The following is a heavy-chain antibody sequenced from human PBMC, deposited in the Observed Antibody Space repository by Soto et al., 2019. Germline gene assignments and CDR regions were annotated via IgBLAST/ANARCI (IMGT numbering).Heavy chain of an antibody. V-gene: IGHV4-30-4*01. CDR3: ARDRGYSYADFDY. Sequence: SETLSLTCTVSGGSISSGDYYWSWIRQPPGKGLEWIGYIYYSGSTYYNPSLKSRVTISVDTSKNQFSLKLSSVTAADTAVYYCARDRGYSYADFDYWGQGTLVTVSS. J-gene: IGHJ4*02. CDR2: IYYSGST. CDR1: GGSISSGDYY. D-gene: IGHD5-18*01.